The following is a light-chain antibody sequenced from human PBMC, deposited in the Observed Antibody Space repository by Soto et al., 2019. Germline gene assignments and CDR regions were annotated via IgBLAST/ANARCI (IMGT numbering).Light chain of an antibody. CDR1: QNLRSS. CDR2: GAS. V-gene: IGKV3-15*01. CDR3: QQYENWPRT. J-gene: IGKJ1*01. Sequence: GMSQSPATLSVSPGERATLSCRASQNLRSSLAWYQQKPGQAPRLLIYGASTRATGIPARFSGSGSGTEFTLTISSLQSEDFAVYYCQQYENWPRTFGQGTKV.